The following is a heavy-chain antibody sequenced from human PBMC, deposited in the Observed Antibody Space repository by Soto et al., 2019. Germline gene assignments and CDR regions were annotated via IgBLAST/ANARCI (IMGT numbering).Heavy chain of an antibody. Sequence: SETLSLTCTVSGVPISSSSDYWGWIRQPPGKGLEWIGSIYYSGSTYYNPSLKSRVTISVDTSKNQFSLKLSSVTAADTAVYYCARRLYYDSSGFEGGGMDVWGQGTTVT. V-gene: IGHV4-39*01. CDR1: GVPISSSSDY. D-gene: IGHD3-22*01. CDR3: ARRLYYDSSGFEGGGMDV. J-gene: IGHJ6*02. CDR2: IYYSGST.